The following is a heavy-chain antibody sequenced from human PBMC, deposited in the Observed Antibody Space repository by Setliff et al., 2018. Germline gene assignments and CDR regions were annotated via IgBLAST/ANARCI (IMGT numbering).Heavy chain of an antibody. Sequence: SVKVSCKASGGTFSSYAISWVRQAPGQGLEWMGGIIPIFGTANYAQKFQGRVTITTDESTSTAHMELSSLRSEDTAVYYCASSAMIVVVIGYNWFDPWGQGTLVTVSS. CDR2: IIPIFGTA. CDR1: GGTFSSYA. J-gene: IGHJ5*02. V-gene: IGHV1-69*05. CDR3: ASSAMIVVVIGYNWFDP. D-gene: IGHD3-22*01.